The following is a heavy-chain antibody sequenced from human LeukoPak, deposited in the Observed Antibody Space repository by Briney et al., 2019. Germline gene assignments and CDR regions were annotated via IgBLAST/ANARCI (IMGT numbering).Heavy chain of an antibody. CDR3: ARGSALWTYYYYYYMDV. Sequence: NPSETLSLTCTVSGYSISSGYYWGWIRQPPGKGLEWIGSIYHSGSTYYNPSLKSRVTISVDTSKNQFSLKLSSVTAADTAVYYCARGSALWTYYYYYYMDVWGKGTTVTISS. D-gene: IGHD5-18*01. J-gene: IGHJ6*03. CDR1: GYSISSGYY. V-gene: IGHV4-38-2*02. CDR2: IYHSGST.